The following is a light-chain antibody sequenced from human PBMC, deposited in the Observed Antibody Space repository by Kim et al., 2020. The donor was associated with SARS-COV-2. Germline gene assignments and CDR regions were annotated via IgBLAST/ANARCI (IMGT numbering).Light chain of an antibody. J-gene: IGLJ3*02. CDR1: NIGSRK. CDR3: QLWDTSSDQPV. CDR2: YNI. Sequence: APGTTVTMSCGTDNIGSRKVHWYQHKPGQAPLLVIDYNIDRPSGIPERFSGSNSGNTATLTISRVEPGDEADYYCQLWDTSSDQPVIGGGTKLTVL. V-gene: IGLV3-21*01.